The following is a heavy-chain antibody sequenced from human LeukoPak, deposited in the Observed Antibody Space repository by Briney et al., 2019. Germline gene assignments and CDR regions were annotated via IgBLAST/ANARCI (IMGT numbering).Heavy chain of an antibody. CDR3: VRGTGY. J-gene: IGHJ4*02. CDR1: GFTFSTYV. CDR2: ISSNGDNT. V-gene: IGHV3-64D*06. Sequence: GGSLRLSCSVSGFTFSTYVMHWVRQAPGKGLEYVSAISSNGDNTYYADSVKGRFPISRDNSKNTLYLQMSRLRADDTAVYYCVRGTGYWGQGTLVTVSS.